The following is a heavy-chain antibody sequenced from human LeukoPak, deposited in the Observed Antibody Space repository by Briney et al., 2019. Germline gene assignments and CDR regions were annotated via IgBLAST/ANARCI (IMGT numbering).Heavy chain of an antibody. V-gene: IGHV3-21*01. Sequence: GGSLRLSCAASEFSFSTYNMNWVRQAPGKGLEWVSSITMSSTYIYHADSVKGRFTISRDNAKNSLFLQMNSLRAEDTAVYYCARVLRDYYFDYWGQGTLVTVSS. D-gene: IGHD3-9*01. CDR2: ITMSSTYI. CDR3: ARVLRDYYFDY. J-gene: IGHJ4*02. CDR1: EFSFSTYN.